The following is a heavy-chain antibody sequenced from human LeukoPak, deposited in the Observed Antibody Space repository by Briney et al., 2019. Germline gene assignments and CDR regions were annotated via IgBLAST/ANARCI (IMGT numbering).Heavy chain of an antibody. Sequence: PGGSLRLSCAASGFTFSSHWMHWVRQAPGKGLVWVSRISTDGSTTGYAESVRGRFTTSRDNTKNTVYLQMSSLRAEDTAAYYCTRDRTTVTLFDYWGQGALVTVSS. CDR3: TRDRTTVTLFDY. CDR1: GFTFSSHW. V-gene: IGHV3-74*01. CDR2: ISTDGSTT. D-gene: IGHD4-17*01. J-gene: IGHJ4*02.